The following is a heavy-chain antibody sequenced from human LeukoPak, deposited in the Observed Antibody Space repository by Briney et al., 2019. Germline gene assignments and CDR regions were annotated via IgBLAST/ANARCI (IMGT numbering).Heavy chain of an antibody. Sequence: SETLSLTCTVSGGSITTTNYYWAWIRQPPGEGLQWIGSVYYRGNTYSNPSLESRITMSVDTSKNQFSLRLTSVTAADTALYYCARDTVPPRNATEQKTGTYYWGLRTLLTVSS. J-gene: IGHJ4*01. CDR1: GGSITTTNYY. V-gene: IGHV4-39*02. D-gene: IGHD1-1*01. CDR3: ARDTVPPRNATEQKTGTYY. CDR2: VYYRGNT.